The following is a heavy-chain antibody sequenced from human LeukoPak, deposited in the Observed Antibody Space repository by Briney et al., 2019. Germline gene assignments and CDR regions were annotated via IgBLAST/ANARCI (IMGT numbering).Heavy chain of an antibody. CDR3: AEGYNYGYGY. CDR2: ISSSSTTI. CDR1: GFTFSSYS. Sequence: GGSLRLSCAASGFTFSSYSMMWVRQAPGKGLEWVPYISSSSTTIHYADSVEGRFTISRDNSKNTLYLQMNSLRAEDTAVYYCAEGYNYGYGYWGQGTLVTVSS. J-gene: IGHJ4*02. D-gene: IGHD5-18*01. V-gene: IGHV3-48*01.